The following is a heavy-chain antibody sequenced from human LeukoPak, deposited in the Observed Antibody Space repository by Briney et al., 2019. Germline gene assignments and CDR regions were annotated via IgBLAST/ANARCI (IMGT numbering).Heavy chain of an antibody. CDR3: ARATGVVPDYWFDP. Sequence: SETLSLTCTVSGGSISSAGYYWSWIRQHPGDGLECIGYIYYSGGSYYNPSLKSRVNISVDTSKNKFSLKLNSVTAADTAMYYCARATGVVPDYWFDPWGQGTLVTVSS. J-gene: IGHJ5*02. CDR1: GGSISSAGYY. V-gene: IGHV4-31*03. D-gene: IGHD2-15*01. CDR2: IYYSGGS.